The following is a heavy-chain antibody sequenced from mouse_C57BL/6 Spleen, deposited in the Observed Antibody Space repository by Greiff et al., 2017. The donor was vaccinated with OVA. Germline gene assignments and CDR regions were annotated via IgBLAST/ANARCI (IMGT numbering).Heavy chain of an antibody. CDR1: GYTFTDYY. V-gene: IGHV1-26*01. Sequence: EVQLQQSGPELVKPGASVKISCKASGYTFTDYYMNWVKQSHGKSLEWIGDINPNNGGTSYNQKFKGKATLTVDKSSSTAYMELRSLTSEDSAVYYCARSGDYGSSPTHWYFDVWGTGTTVTVSS. CDR3: ARSGDYGSSPTHWYFDV. J-gene: IGHJ1*03. D-gene: IGHD1-1*01. CDR2: INPNNGGT.